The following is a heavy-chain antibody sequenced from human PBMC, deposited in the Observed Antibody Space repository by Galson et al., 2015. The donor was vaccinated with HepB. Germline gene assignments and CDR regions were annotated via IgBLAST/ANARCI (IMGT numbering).Heavy chain of an antibody. CDR2: ISSSGCTI. CDR1: GFTFSDYY. CDR3: ASSPGGGARIAAADNNYFDY. D-gene: IGHD6-13*01. V-gene: IGHV3-11*04. J-gene: IGHJ4*02. Sequence: SLRLSCAASGFTFSDYYMSWIRQAPGKGLEWVSYISSSGCTIYYADSVKGRFTISRDNAKNSLYLQMNSLRAEDTAVYYCASSPGGGARIAAADNNYFDYWGQGTLVTVSS.